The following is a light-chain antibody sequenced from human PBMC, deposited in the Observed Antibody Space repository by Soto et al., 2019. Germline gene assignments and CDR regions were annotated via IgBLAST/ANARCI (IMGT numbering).Light chain of an antibody. CDR1: QNIAIY. V-gene: IGKV3-11*01. CDR3: QQRFGWPPIT. J-gene: IGKJ5*01. CDR2: DAS. Sequence: EIVLTQSPATLSLSPGERATLSCRASQNIAIYLAWYQQKPGQAPRLLIYDASNRATGVPARFSGSGSGTDFSLTISRLEPEDFAVYYCQQRFGWPPITFGQGTRLDMK.